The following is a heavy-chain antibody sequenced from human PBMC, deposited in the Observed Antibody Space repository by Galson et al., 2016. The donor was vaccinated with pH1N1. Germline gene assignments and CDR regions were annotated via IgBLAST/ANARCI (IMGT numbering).Heavy chain of an antibody. CDR1: GFTFSTYG. V-gene: IGHV3-30*02. CDR3: AKDLKAFGITMVRGVIFDY. D-gene: IGHD3-10*01. CDR2: IRYDGSNK. J-gene: IGHJ4*02. Sequence: SLRLSCAASGFTFSTYGMHWVRQAPGKGLEWVAFIRYDGSNKYYADSVKGRFTISRDSSNNTLYLQMDSLRAEDTAVYYGAKDLKAFGITMVRGVIFDYWGQGTLVTVSS.